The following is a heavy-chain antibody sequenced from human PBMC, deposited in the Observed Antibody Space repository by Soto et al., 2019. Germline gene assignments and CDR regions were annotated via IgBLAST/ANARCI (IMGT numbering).Heavy chain of an antibody. V-gene: IGHV4-31*03. CDR1: GGSISSGGYY. J-gene: IGHJ5*02. CDR2: IYYSGST. Sequence: SETLSLTCTVSGGSISSGGYYWSWIRQHPGKGLEWIGYIYYSGSTYYNPSLKSRVTISVDTSKNQFSLKLSSVTAADTAVYYCARAVVVVAASPGWFDPWGQGTLVTVSS. D-gene: IGHD2-15*01. CDR3: ARAVVVVAASPGWFDP.